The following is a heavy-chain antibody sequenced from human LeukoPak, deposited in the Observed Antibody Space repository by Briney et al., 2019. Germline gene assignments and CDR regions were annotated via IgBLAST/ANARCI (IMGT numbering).Heavy chain of an antibody. V-gene: IGHV3-53*05. J-gene: IGHJ4*02. D-gene: IGHD2-2*01. CDR1: GFIVNNKY. CDR2: IYNDGRT. CDR3: ARVMGRYCSSTSCYVDY. Sequence: PGGSLRLSCAASGFIVNNKYMTWVRQAPGKGLEWVSLIYNDGRTYYADSVKGRCTISRDNSKNTLYLQMNSLRAEDTAVYYCARVMGRYCSSTSCYVDYWGQGTLVTVSS.